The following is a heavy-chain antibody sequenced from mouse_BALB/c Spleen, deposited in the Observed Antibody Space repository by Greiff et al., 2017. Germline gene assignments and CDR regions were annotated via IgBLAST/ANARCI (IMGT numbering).Heavy chain of an antibody. V-gene: IGHV5-9-3*01. CDR2: ISSGGSYT. J-gene: IGHJ2*01. Sequence: EVKLVESGGGLVKPGGSLKLSCAASGFTFSSYAMSWVRQTPEKRLEWVATISSGGSYTYYPDSVKGRFTISRDNAKNTLYLQMSSLRSEDTAMYYCARHDSYGSSYYFDYWGQGTTLTVSS. CDR3: ARHDSYGSSYYFDY. CDR1: GFTFSSYA. D-gene: IGHD1-1*01.